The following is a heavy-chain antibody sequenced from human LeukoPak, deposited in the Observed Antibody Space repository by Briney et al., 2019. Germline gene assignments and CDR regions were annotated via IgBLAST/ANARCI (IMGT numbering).Heavy chain of an antibody. Sequence: GGSLRLSCAASGFTFSSYGMHWVRQAPGKGLEWVAVIWYDGSNKYYADSVKGRFTISRDNSKNTLYLQMNSLRAEDTAVYYCARAGYYDLYGLDVWGQGTTVTVSS. CDR1: GFTFSSYG. CDR3: ARAGYYDLYGLDV. CDR2: IWYDGSNK. D-gene: IGHD3-22*01. V-gene: IGHV3-33*01. J-gene: IGHJ6*02.